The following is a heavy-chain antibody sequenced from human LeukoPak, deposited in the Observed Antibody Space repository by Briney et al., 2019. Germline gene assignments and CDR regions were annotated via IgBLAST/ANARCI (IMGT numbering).Heavy chain of an antibody. J-gene: IGHJ4*02. D-gene: IGHD1-26*01. V-gene: IGHV3-23*01. CDR3: AKDDRYRGYFDY. CDR2: ISGSGGST. CDR1: GFTFSSYA. Sequence: PGGSLRLSCAASGFTFSSYAMSWVRQAPGKGLEWVSAISGSGGSTYYADSVKGRFTISRGNSKNTLYLQMNSLRAEDMAVYYCAKDDRYRGYFDYWGQGTLVTVSS.